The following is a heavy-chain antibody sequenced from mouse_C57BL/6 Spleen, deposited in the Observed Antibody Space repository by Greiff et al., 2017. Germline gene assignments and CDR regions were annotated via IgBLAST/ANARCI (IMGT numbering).Heavy chain of an antibody. CDR3: ARSPFYPLRAMDY. J-gene: IGHJ4*01. CDR2: IWRGGST. CDR1: GFSLTSYG. D-gene: IGHD2-1*01. V-gene: IGHV2-5*01. Sequence: QVQLQQSGPGLVQPSQSLSITCTVSGFSLTSYGVHWVRQSPGKGLEWLGVIWRGGSTDYNAAFMSRLSITKDNSKSQVFFKMNSLQADDTAIYYCARSPFYPLRAMDYWGQGTSVTVSS.